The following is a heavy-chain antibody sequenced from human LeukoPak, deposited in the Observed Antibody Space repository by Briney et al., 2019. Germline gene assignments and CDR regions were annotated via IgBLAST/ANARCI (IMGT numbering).Heavy chain of an antibody. CDR2: ITDDATT. J-gene: IGHJ4*02. V-gene: IGHV3-74*03. Sequence: GGSLRLSCAASGFTFSSYGMHWVRQAPGTGLGWVSRITDDATTTYADAVRGRFTISRDNAKNILYLQMNSLRAEDTAVYYCVRDRVGPDYWGQGTLVTVSS. CDR1: GFTFSSYG. D-gene: IGHD1-26*01. CDR3: VRDRVGPDY.